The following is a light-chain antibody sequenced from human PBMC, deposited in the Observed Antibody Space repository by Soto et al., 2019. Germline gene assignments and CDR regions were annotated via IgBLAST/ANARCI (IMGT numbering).Light chain of an antibody. J-gene: IGKJ1*01. CDR1: RSVSDTL. V-gene: IGKV3-15*01. Sequence: EIVLTQSPGTLSLSPGERATLSCRADRSVSDTLLTWFQQKPGQAPRLLIYGASTRATGIPARFSGSGSGTEFTLTISSLQSEDFAVYYCQKYNNWPQTFGQGTKVDIK. CDR3: QKYNNWPQT. CDR2: GAS.